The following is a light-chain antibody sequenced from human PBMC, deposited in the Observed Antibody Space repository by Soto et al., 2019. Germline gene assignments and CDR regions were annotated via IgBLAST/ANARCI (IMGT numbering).Light chain of an antibody. CDR3: QQYDTSPPRYT. J-gene: IGKJ2*01. CDR2: AAS. V-gene: IGKV3-20*01. CDR1: QSLNSNF. Sequence: EIVLTQSPGTLSLSPGESATLSCRASQSLNSNFLAWYQQKPGQAPRLLVYAASSRATGIPDRFSGSASGTVFTLTISRLGPEDFAVYYCQQYDTSPPRYTFGQGTKLEIK.